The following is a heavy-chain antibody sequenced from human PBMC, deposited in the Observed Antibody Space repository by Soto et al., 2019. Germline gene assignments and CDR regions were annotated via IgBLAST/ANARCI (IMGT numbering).Heavy chain of an antibody. D-gene: IGHD3-16*01. CDR2: ISGSGGST. J-gene: IGHJ6*02. CDR1: GFTFSSYA. CDR3: AKDGGRWPNYYYYGMDV. Sequence: GGSLRLSCAASGFTFSSYAMSWVRQAPGKGLEWVSAISGSGGSTYYADSVKGRFTISRDNSKNTLYLQMNSLRAEDTAVYYCAKDGGRWPNYYYYGMDVWGQGTTVTVPS. V-gene: IGHV3-23*01.